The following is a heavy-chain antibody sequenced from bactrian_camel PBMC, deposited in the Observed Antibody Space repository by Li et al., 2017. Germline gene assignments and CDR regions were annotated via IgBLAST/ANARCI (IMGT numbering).Heavy chain of an antibody. CDR3: AADEQSRCNYGPSRYYF. CDR2: IDEDGST. CDR1: GYTPSSYC. D-gene: IGHD1*01. V-gene: IGHV3S26*01. Sequence: HVQLVESGGGSVQAGGSLRLSCAASGYTPSSYCLAWFRQAPGKEREAVATIDEDGSTTYADAVKGRFTISQNNAKNMLYLQMNSLKPEDTAMYYCAADEQSRCNYGPSRYYFWGQGTQVTVS. J-gene: IGHJ4*01.